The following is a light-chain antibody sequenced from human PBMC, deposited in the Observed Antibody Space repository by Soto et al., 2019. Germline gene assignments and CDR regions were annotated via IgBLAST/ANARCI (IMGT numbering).Light chain of an antibody. CDR2: GAS. CDR3: QQLHGYPIT. CDR1: QSISGY. J-gene: IGKJ5*01. Sequence: EIVLTHSPVTLSLSPCESATLSFRASQSISGYLAWYQQKPGQAPRLLIYGASTRATGVPARFSGSGSGTHFTLTISSLQPEDFATYYCQQLHGYPITFGQGTRLEIK. V-gene: IGKV3-11*01.